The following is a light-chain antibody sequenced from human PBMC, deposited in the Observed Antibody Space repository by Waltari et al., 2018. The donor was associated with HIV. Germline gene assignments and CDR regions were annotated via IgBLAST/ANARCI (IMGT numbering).Light chain of an antibody. CDR1: SSNIGSNF. CDR2: RNN. CDR3: AAWTDSRYVV. Sequence: QSVLTQPPSASGAPGQRVTISCSGSSSNIGSNFVYWYQQLPGTAPKLLIYRNNQRPSGVPDRFSGSKSVTSASLAISGLRSEYEADYYCAAWTDSRYVVFGGGTKLTVL. V-gene: IGLV1-47*01. J-gene: IGLJ2*01.